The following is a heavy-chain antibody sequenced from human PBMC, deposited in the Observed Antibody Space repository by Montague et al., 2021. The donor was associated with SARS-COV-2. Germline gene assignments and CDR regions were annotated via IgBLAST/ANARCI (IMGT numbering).Heavy chain of an antibody. V-gene: IGHV4-39*01. CDR3: ARLVETYYYYYGMDV. D-gene: IGHD4-23*01. CDR1: GGSISSSSYY. Sequence: SETLSLTCTVSGGSISSSSYYWGWLRQPPGKGLEWIGSINYSGSTYYNPSLQSRVTISVDTSKNQFSLKLSSVTAADTAVYYCARLVETYYYYYGMDVWGQGTSVTVSS. J-gene: IGHJ6*02. CDR2: INYSGST.